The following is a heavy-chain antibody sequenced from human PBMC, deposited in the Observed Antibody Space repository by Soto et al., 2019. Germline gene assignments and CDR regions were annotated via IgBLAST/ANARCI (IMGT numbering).Heavy chain of an antibody. J-gene: IGHJ6*02. Sequence: PGGSLRLSCAASGFTFSSYAMSWVRQAPGKGLEWVSAISGSGGSTYYADSVKGRFTISRDNSKNTLYLQMNSLRAEDTAVYYCAKGGSSSWFSLYYYGMDVWGQGTTVTVS. D-gene: IGHD6-13*01. CDR3: AKGGSSSWFSLYYYGMDV. V-gene: IGHV3-23*01. CDR2: ISGSGGST. CDR1: GFTFSSYA.